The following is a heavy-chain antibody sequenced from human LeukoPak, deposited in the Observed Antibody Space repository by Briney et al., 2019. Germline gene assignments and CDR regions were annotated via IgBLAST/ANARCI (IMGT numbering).Heavy chain of an antibody. J-gene: IGHJ4*02. CDR3: ARVGYDSSGYYLHDY. D-gene: IGHD3-22*01. CDR2: MNPNSGNT. CDR1: GYYFTSYD. V-gene: IGHV1-8*01. Sequence: ASVKVSCRASGYYFTSYDINWVRQATGQGLEWMGWMNPNSGNTGSAQKFQGRVSMTRNTPISTAYKALSSLRSEDTAVYYCARVGYDSSGYYLHDYWGQGTLVTVSS.